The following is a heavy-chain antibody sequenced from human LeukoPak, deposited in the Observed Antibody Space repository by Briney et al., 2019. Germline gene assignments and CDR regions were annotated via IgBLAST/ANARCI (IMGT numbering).Heavy chain of an antibody. CDR3: AREKPRIAAAGGRNWFDP. V-gene: IGHV6-1*01. Sequence: SQTLSLTCAISGDSASSNSAAWNWIRQSPSRGLEWLGRTYYRSKWYNDYAVSVKSRITINPDTSKNQFSLQLNSVTPEDTAVYYCAREKPRIAAAGGRNWFDPWGQGTLVTVSS. J-gene: IGHJ5*02. CDR2: TYYRSKWYN. CDR1: GDSASSNSAA. D-gene: IGHD6-13*01.